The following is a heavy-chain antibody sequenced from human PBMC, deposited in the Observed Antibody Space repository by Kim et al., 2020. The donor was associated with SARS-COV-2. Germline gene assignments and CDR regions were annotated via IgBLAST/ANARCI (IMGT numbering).Heavy chain of an antibody. D-gene: IGHD2-21*02. Sequence: PSLKSRVTISVDTSKNQFSLKLSSVTAADTAVYYCARTVVTPPSRRYYFDYWGQGTLVTVSS. V-gene: IGHV4-34*01. CDR3: ARTVVTPPSRRYYFDY. J-gene: IGHJ4*02.